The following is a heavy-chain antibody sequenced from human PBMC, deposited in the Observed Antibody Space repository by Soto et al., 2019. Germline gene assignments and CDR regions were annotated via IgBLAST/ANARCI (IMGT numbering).Heavy chain of an antibody. V-gene: IGHV4-34*02. CDR3: AIGQGGTNY. CDR1: GGSFNPYY. J-gene: IGHJ4*02. D-gene: IGHD3-16*01. CDR2: IQQGGGT. Sequence: QVQVQQWGAGLLKPSETLSLTCAVYGGSFNPYYWSWVRQPPGKGLEWIAEIQQGGGTYYNPSLTSRIAISLDTSKSQFSLNLNSVNDAETAVYYCAIGQGGTNYWGQGSLVIVSS.